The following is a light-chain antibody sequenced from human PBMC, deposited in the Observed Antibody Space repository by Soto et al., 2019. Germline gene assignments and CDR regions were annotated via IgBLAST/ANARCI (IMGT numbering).Light chain of an antibody. J-gene: IGLJ1*01. Sequence: QSVLTQPPSVSGAPGQRVTISCTGSSSNIGAGYDVHWYQQLPGTAPKLLFYGNSNRPSGVPDRFSGSKSGTSASLVITGLQAEDEADYYCQSHDSSLSGYVFGTGTKLTVL. CDR3: QSHDSSLSGYV. CDR1: SSNIGAGYD. V-gene: IGLV1-40*01. CDR2: GNS.